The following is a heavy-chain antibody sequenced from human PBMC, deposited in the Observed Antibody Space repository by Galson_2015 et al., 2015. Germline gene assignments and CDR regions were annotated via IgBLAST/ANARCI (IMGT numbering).Heavy chain of an antibody. CDR2: ISYDGRDK. CDR1: GFTFIRYA. V-gene: IGHV3-30*18. Sequence: SLRLSCATSGFTFIRYAMQWVRQAPGKGPEWVAVISYDGRDKYYGDSVKGRFTISRDNSKNTLYLHVNSLRAEDTAVYYCAKAFGEVLLKRNWFDPWGQGTLVTVSS. CDR3: AKAFGEVLLKRNWFDP. J-gene: IGHJ5*02. D-gene: IGHD3-10*01.